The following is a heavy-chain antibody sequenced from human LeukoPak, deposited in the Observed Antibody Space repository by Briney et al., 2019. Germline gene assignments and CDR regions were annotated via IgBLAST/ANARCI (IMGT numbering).Heavy chain of an antibody. D-gene: IGHD5/OR15-5a*01. V-gene: IGHV3-23*01. Sequence: GGSLRLSCAASGFTFSRHWMTWVRQAPGKGLEWVSAISGSGGSTYYADSVKGRFTISRDNSKSTLYLQMNSLRAEDTAVYYCAKDSRGSSVRVFDYWAQGTLVTVSS. CDR3: AKDSRGSSVRVFDY. J-gene: IGHJ4*02. CDR2: ISGSGGST. CDR1: GFTFSRHW.